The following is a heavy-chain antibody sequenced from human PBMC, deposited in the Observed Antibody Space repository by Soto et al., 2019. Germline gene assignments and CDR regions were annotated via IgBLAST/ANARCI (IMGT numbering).Heavy chain of an antibody. CDR3: ARGVYGGNPRGAFDI. J-gene: IGHJ3*02. Sequence: EVQLVESGGGLVQPGGSLRLSCAASGFTFSSYEMNWVRQAPGKGLEWVSYISSSGSTIYYADSVKGRFTISRDNAKNSLYLQMNSLRAEDTAVYYCARGVYGGNPRGAFDIWGQATMVTVSS. CDR2: ISSSGSTI. D-gene: IGHD2-15*01. V-gene: IGHV3-48*03. CDR1: GFTFSSYE.